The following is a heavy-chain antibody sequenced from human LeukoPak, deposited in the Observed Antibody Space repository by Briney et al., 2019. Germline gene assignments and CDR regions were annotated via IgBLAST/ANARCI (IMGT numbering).Heavy chain of an antibody. D-gene: IGHD3-10*01. CDR2: INPNSGGT. V-gene: IGHV1-2*06. CDR3: AREETSGGFDY. CDR1: GYTFTGYY. Sequence: ASVKVSCEASGYTFTGYYMHWVRQAPGQGLEWMGRINPNSGGTNYAQKFQGRVTMTRDTSISTAYMELSRLRSDDTAVYYCAREETSGGFDYWGQGTLVTVSS. J-gene: IGHJ4*02.